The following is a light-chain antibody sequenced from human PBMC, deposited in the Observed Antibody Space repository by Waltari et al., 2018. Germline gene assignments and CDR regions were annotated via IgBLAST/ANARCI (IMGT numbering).Light chain of an antibody. CDR2: EVV. Sequence: QSALTQTPSVSGSPGQSVTISCTGTSSDVGLFNRVSWYQQAPGTAPKLIIYEVVIRPSGVPNRFSGSKSGNTASLTISGLQAEDQADYYCSSHTRRNTLIFGGGTKVTV. J-gene: IGLJ2*01. CDR3: SSHTRRNTLI. V-gene: IGLV2-18*02. CDR1: SSDVGLFNR.